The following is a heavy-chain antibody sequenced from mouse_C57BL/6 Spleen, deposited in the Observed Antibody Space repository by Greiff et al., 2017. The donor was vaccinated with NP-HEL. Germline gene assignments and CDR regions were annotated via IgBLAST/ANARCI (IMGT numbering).Heavy chain of an antibody. CDR2: ISYDGSN. J-gene: IGHJ4*01. CDR1: GYSITSGYY. V-gene: IGHV3-6*01. CDR3: ARAYYYGSSFYYAMDY. D-gene: IGHD1-1*01. Sequence: EVKLMESGPGLVKPSQSLSLTCSVTGYSITSGYYWNWIRQFPGNKLEWMGYISYDGSNNYNPSLKNRISITRDTSKNQFFLKLNSVTTEDTATYYCARAYYYGSSFYYAMDYWGQGTSVTVSS.